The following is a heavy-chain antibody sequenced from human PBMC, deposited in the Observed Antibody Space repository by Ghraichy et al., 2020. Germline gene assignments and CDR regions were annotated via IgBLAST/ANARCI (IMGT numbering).Heavy chain of an antibody. D-gene: IGHD3-22*01. Sequence: GGSLRLSCAASGFPFSTFVMNWVRQAPGKGLEWVSSISSNDDLYYANSVKGRFTISRDNAKSSLFLQMNNLRAEDTAVYYCARDDYFDIGGYSDNAFDIWGRGTMVTVSS. CDR3: ARDDYFDIGGYSDNAFDI. J-gene: IGHJ3*02. CDR1: GFPFSTFV. V-gene: IGHV3-21*01. CDR2: ISSNDDL.